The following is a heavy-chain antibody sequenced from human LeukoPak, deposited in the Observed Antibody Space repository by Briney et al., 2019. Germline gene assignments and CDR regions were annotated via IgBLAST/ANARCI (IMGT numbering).Heavy chain of an antibody. D-gene: IGHD6-13*01. CDR2: IYTSGST. CDR1: GGSISSGSYY. V-gene: IGHV4-61*02. Sequence: PSETLSLTCTVSGGSISSGSYYWSWIRQPAGRGLEWIGRIYTSGSTSYDPPLKSRVTISVDTSKNQFSLKLSSVTAADTAVYYCAMEGIAAAGTFGPRSNYYYMDVWGKGTTVTISS. CDR3: AMEGIAAAGTFGPRSNYYYMDV. J-gene: IGHJ6*03.